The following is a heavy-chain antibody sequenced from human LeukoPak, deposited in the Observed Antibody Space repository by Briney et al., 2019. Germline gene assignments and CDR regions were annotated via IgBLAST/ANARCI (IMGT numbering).Heavy chain of an antibody. CDR1: GYTFTSYG. V-gene: IGHV1-18*01. J-gene: IGHJ6*03. CDR3: ARDYPGSSDFWSGYFYYYYYMDV. Sequence: ASVKVSCKASGYTFTSYGMSWGRQAPGQGLEWMGGFSVYNGKTNYAQKLKGRVTMTTDTSTSTAYMELRSLRSDDTAVYYCARDYPGSSDFWSGYFYYYYYMDVWGKGTTVTVSS. D-gene: IGHD3-3*01. CDR2: FSVYNGKT.